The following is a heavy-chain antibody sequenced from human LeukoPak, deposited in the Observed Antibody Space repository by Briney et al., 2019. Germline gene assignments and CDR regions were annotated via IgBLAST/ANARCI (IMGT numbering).Heavy chain of an antibody. Sequence: GGSLRLSCAASGFTFSSYWMSWVRQAPGKGLEWVANIKQDGSEKYYVDSVKGRFTISRDNAKNSLYLQMNSLRAEDTAVYYCARDRATMIVVDYYGMDVWGQGTTVTVSS. CDR1: GFTFSSYW. J-gene: IGHJ6*02. D-gene: IGHD3-22*01. CDR2: IKQDGSEK. V-gene: IGHV3-7*01. CDR3: ARDRATMIVVDYYGMDV.